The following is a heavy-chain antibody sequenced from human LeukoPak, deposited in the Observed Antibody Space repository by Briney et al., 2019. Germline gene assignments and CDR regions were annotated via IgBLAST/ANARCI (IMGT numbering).Heavy chain of an antibody. CDR1: GFTFSSYS. D-gene: IGHD4-17*01. V-gene: IGHV3-48*01. Sequence: GGSLRLSCAASGFTFSSYSMNWVRQAPGKGLEWVSYISSSSSTIYYADSVKGRFTISRDNAKNSLYLQMNSLRAEDTAVYYCARDSSPGYGDYVYQDYWGQGTLVTVSS. CDR3: ARDSSPGYGDYVYQDY. CDR2: ISSSSSTI. J-gene: IGHJ4*02.